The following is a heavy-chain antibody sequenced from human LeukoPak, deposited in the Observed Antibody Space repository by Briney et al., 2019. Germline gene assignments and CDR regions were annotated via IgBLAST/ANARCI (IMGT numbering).Heavy chain of an antibody. V-gene: IGHV4-4*07. J-gene: IGHJ4*02. CDR3: ARAYCTTTSCYGRYFDY. D-gene: IGHD2-2*01. CDR2: MYTSGST. Sequence: PSETLSLTCTVSGGSISSYYWSWIRQPAGKGLEWIGRMYTSGSTNHNPSLKSRVTMSVDTSKNQFSLKLSSVTAADTAVYYCARAYCTTTSCYGRYFDYWGQGTLVTVSS. CDR1: GGSISSYY.